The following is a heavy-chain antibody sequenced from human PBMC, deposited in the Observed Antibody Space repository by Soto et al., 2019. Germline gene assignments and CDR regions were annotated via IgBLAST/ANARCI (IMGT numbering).Heavy chain of an antibody. Sequence: ASVKVSCKASGYTFTSYDISWVRQAPGQGLEWMGWISTYNGNTNYAQKLQGRVTMTTDTSTSTAYMELRSLRSDDTAVYYCARGFRVAATRWWFDPWGQGTLLSVSS. D-gene: IGHD2-15*01. CDR1: GYTFTSYD. J-gene: IGHJ5*02. CDR3: ARGFRVAATRWWFDP. V-gene: IGHV1-18*01. CDR2: ISTYNGNT.